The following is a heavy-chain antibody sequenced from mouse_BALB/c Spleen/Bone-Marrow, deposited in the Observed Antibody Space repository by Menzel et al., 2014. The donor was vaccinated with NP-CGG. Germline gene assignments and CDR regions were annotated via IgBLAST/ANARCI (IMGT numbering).Heavy chain of an antibody. D-gene: IGHD2-4*01. CDR3: ATGYDYGFAY. CDR2: ISSGSSTI. CDR1: GFTFSSFG. V-gene: IGHV5-17*02. J-gene: IGHJ3*01. Sequence: DVKLVESGGGLVQPGGSRKLSCAASGFTFSSFGMHWVRQAPEKGLEWVAYISSGSSTIYYADTVKGRFTISRDNPTNTLVLQMPSLRSEDTAVYYCATGYDYGFAYWGQGTLVTVSA.